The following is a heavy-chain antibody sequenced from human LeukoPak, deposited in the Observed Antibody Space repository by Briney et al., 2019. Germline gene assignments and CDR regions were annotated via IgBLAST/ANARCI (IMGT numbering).Heavy chain of an antibody. J-gene: IGHJ4*02. CDR1: GDSISSYY. CDR2: IYYSGGT. CDR3: ARGGLYCSGGSCYSYVDY. Sequence: SETLSLSCTVSGDSISSYYWSWIRLPPGKGLEWIAYIYYSGGTNYNPSLKSRVTISVDTSKNQVSLRLTSVTAADTAVYYCARGGLYCSGGSCYSYVDYWGQGTLVTVS. D-gene: IGHD2-15*01. V-gene: IGHV4-59*12.